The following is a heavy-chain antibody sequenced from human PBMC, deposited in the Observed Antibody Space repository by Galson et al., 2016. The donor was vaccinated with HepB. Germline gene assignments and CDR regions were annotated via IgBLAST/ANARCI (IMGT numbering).Heavy chain of an antibody. CDR3: AVPYYDSSSYYQTLDY. CDR2: IRNDGVNT. Sequence: SLRLSCAASGFTFRDYGMSWVRQAPGKGLEWVASIRNDGVNTHYGDSVKGRSTISRDNSKNALYLHMNSLRDEDTAVYYCAVPYYDSSSYYQTLDYWGQGTLVTVSS. CDR1: GFTFRDYG. V-gene: IGHV3-23*01. D-gene: IGHD3-22*01. J-gene: IGHJ4*02.